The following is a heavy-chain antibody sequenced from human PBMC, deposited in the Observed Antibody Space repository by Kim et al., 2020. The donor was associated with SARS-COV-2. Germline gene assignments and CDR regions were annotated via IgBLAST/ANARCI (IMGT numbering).Heavy chain of an antibody. CDR2: T. V-gene: IGHV5-51*01. Sequence: TRYSPSFQGQVTISADKSISTAYMQGSSLKASDTAMYYCARLAAALPIDYWGQGTLVTVSS. J-gene: IGHJ4*02. CDR3: ARLAAALPIDY. D-gene: IGHD6-13*01.